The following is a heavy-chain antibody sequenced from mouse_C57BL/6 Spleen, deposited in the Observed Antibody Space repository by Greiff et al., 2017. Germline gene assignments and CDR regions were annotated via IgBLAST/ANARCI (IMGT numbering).Heavy chain of an antibody. D-gene: IGHD4-1*01. V-gene: IGHV1-85*01. CDR1: GYTFTSYD. J-gene: IGHJ1*03. CDR2: IYPRDGST. Sequence: VQLQQSGPELVKPGASVKLSCKASGYTFTSYDINWVKQRPGQGLEWIGWIYPRDGSTKYNEKFKGKATLTVDTSSSTAYMELHSLTSEDSAVYFCAKEPNGDREVDWYFDVWGTGTTVTVSS. CDR3: AKEPNGDREVDWYFDV.